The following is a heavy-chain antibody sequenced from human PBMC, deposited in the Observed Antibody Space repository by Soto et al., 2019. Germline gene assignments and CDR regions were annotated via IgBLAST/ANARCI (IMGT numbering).Heavy chain of an antibody. J-gene: IGHJ6*02. D-gene: IGHD2-15*01. CDR1: GGSISSYY. CDR2: IYYSGST. V-gene: IGHV4-59*01. CDR3: ASNSGYCSGGSCYPYYYYGMDV. Sequence: SETLSLTCTVSGGSISSYYWSWIRQPPGKGLEWIGYIYYSGSTNYNPSLKSRVTISVDTSKNQFSLKLSSVTAADTAVYYCASNSGYCSGGSCYPYYYYGMDVWGQGTTVTVSS.